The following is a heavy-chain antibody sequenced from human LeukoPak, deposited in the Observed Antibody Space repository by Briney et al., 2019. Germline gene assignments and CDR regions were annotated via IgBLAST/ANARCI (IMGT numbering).Heavy chain of an antibody. CDR1: GGSISNYY. Sequence: SETLSLTCTVSGGSISNYYWSWIRQPPGKGLEWIGYIYYSGSTNYNPSLKNRVTISLDTSKNQFSLELTSVTAADTAVYFCGRLGSGWYVSVWGQGTLVTVSS. V-gene: IGHV4-59*08. D-gene: IGHD6-19*01. CDR3: GRLGSGWYVSV. J-gene: IGHJ4*02. CDR2: IYYSGST.